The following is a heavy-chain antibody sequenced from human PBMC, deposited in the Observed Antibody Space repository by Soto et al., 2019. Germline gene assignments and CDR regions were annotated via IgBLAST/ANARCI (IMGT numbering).Heavy chain of an antibody. CDR3: ARHLGPTGPNY. J-gene: IGHJ4*02. CDR2: FYYSRDT. D-gene: IGHD1-26*01. V-gene: IGHV4-39*01. Sequence: QLQLQESGPGLVKPSETLSLTCTVSGDSISSGSSYWGWVRQPQGKGLEWIGSFYYSRDTHYNPSLKSRATISVDTSKNQFSLKLSSVTAADRAVYYCARHLGPTGPNYWGQGILVTVSS. CDR1: GDSISSGSSY.